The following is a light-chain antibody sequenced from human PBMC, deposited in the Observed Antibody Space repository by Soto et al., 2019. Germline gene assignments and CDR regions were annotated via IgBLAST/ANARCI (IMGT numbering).Light chain of an antibody. J-gene: IGKJ1*01. V-gene: IGKV3-20*01. CDR3: QQYGSSRWT. Sequence: EIVMTQSPATLSVSPGERATLSCRASQSVRRDLAWYQQKPGQAPRLLIYGASSRATGIPDRFRGSVSGTDFILTISRLEPEDFAVYYCQQYGSSRWTFGQGTKVDSK. CDR2: GAS. CDR1: QSVRRD.